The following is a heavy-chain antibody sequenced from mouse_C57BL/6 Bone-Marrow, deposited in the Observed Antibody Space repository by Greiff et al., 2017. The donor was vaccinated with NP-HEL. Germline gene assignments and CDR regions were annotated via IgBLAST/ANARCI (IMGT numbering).Heavy chain of an antibody. D-gene: IGHD1-1*01. Sequence: QVQLKESGAELVRPGASVTLSCKASGYTFTDYEMHWVKQTPVHGLEWIGAIDPETGGTAYNQKFKGKAILTADKSSSTAYMELRSLTSEDSAVYYCTREGYYGSSPAWFAYWGQGTLVTVSA. V-gene: IGHV1-15*01. CDR2: IDPETGGT. CDR3: TREGYYGSSPAWFAY. CDR1: GYTFTDYE. J-gene: IGHJ3*01.